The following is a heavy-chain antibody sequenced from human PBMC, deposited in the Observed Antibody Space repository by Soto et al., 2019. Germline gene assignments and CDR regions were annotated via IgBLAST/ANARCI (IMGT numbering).Heavy chain of an antibody. Sequence: GASVKVSCKASGYTFTSYAMHWVRQAPGQRLEWMGWINAGNGNTKYSQKFQGRVTITRDTSASTAYMELSSLRSEDTAVYYCARDPGQGLRYFDWLLSSGPDAFDIWGQGTIVTVSS. V-gene: IGHV1-3*01. CDR2: INAGNGNT. J-gene: IGHJ3*02. CDR3: ARDPGQGLRYFDWLLSSGPDAFDI. D-gene: IGHD3-9*01. CDR1: GYTFTSYA.